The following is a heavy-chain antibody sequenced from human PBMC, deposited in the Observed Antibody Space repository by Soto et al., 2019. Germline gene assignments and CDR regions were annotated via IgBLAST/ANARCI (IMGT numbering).Heavy chain of an antibody. Sequence: VQLLESGGGLVQPGGSLRLSCAASGITFSSYAMSWVHQAPGKGLEWVSSISGSDGTKIYADSVKGRFTISRDNSKNTLYLQMNSLRAEDTAVYYCAKVPIMATVTHYFDYWGQGTLVTVSS. CDR1: GITFSSYA. D-gene: IGHD4-17*01. CDR3: AKVPIMATVTHYFDY. V-gene: IGHV3-23*01. CDR2: ISGSDGTK. J-gene: IGHJ4*02.